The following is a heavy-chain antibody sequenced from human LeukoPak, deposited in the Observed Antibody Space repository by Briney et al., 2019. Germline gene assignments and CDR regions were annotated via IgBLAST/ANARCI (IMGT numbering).Heavy chain of an antibody. CDR2: ISSSSSYI. CDR1: GFTFSSYI. V-gene: IGHV3-21*01. Sequence: GGSLRLSCAASGFTFSSYIMNWVRQAPGKGLEWVSSISSSSSYIYYADSVKGRFTISRDNAKNSLYLQMNSLRAEDTAVYYCARIAVAYDAFDIWGQGTMVTVSS. D-gene: IGHD6-19*01. J-gene: IGHJ3*02. CDR3: ARIAVAYDAFDI.